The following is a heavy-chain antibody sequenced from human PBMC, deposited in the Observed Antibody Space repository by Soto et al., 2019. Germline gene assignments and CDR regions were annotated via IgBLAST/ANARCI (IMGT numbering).Heavy chain of an antibody. D-gene: IGHD6-19*01. Sequence: TSETLSLTCTVSGGSISSYYWSWIRQPPGKGLEWIGYIYYSGSTNYNPSLKSRVTISVDTSKNQFSLKLSSVTAADTAVYYCATRNSSGPADYYYYYGMDVWGQGTTVTVSS. CDR2: IYYSGST. CDR1: GGSISSYY. J-gene: IGHJ6*02. V-gene: IGHV4-59*01. CDR3: ATRNSSGPADYYYYYGMDV.